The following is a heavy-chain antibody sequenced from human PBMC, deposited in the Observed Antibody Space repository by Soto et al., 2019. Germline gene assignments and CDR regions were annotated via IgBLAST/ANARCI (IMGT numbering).Heavy chain of an antibody. CDR3: AYSRCGGDCLQSYSSHYYYGLDV. V-gene: IGHV2-5*02. J-gene: IGHJ6*02. Sequence: SGPTLVNPTQTLTLTCTISGFSLNTGGVGVGWIRQPPGKALEWLALIYRDDDKRYSPSLKSRLTITKDTSKIQVVLTMTIMDPLDTASYYCAYSRCGGDCLQSYSSHYYYGLDVWGQGT. D-gene: IGHD2-21*02. CDR2: IYRDDDK. CDR1: GFSLNTGGVG.